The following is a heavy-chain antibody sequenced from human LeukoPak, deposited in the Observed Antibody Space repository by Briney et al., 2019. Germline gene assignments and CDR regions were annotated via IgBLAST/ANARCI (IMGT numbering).Heavy chain of an antibody. J-gene: IGHJ4*02. CDR2: IYHSGST. CDR1: AYSISDGYY. CDR3: ATQFFGSLIY. V-gene: IGHV4-38-2*01. Sequence: SSETLSLTCVVSAYSISDGYYWGWIRQPPGKGLQWIGTIYHSGSTYYSPSLKSRLTLSVDTSKNHFSLELTSVTAADTAVYYCATQFFGSLIYWGQGNMVTVSS. D-gene: IGHD3-10*01.